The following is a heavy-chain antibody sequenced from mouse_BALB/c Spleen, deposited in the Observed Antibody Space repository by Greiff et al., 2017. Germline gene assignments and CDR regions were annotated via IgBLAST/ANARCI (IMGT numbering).Heavy chain of an antibody. CDR2: IYPGNSDT. J-gene: IGHJ2*01. CDR3: TRRRDYDYDDGYYFDY. CDR1: GYTFTSYW. D-gene: IGHD2-4*01. V-gene: IGHV1-5*01. Sequence: EVQRVESGTVLARPGASVKMSCKASGYTFTSYWMHWVKQRPGQGLEWIGAIYPGNSDTSYNQKFKGKAKLTAVTSTSTAYMELSSLTNEDSAVYYCTRRRDYDYDDGYYFDYWGQGTTLTVSS.